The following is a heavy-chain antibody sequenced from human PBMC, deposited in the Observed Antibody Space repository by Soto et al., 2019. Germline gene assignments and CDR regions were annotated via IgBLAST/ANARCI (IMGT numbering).Heavy chain of an antibody. J-gene: IGHJ5*02. D-gene: IGHD6-19*01. Sequence: GGSLRLSCAASGFTFSSYSMSLVRQAPGKGLECVSAISGSGGSTYYADSVKGRFTISRYNSKNTLYLQMNSLRAEDTAVYYCAKAQWLVSPWFDQWGQGTLVTVSS. CDR1: GFTFSSYS. V-gene: IGHV3-23*01. CDR3: AKAQWLVSPWFDQ. CDR2: ISGSGGST.